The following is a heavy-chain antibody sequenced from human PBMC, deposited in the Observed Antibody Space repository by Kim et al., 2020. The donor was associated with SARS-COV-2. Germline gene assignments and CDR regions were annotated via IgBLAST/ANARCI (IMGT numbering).Heavy chain of an antibody. CDR3: ARVGRVIIAAAGKDY. J-gene: IGHJ4*02. V-gene: IGHV3-66*01. Sequence: DSVKGRFTISRYNSKNTLYLQMNSLRAEDTAMYYCARVGRVIIAAAGKDYWGQGTLVTVSS. D-gene: IGHD6-13*01.